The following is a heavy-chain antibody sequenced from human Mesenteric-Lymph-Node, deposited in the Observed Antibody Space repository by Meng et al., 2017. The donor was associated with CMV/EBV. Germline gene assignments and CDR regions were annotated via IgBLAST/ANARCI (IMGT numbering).Heavy chain of an antibody. CDR1: VYTFTSFD. Sequence: QEQRVQSGAEVKKPGDSVKVSCKASVYTFTSFDINWVRQATGQGPEWMEWMNPNSGNTGYAQKFQGRVTLTRDTSISTAYMELSSLRSEDTAVYYCARGPYYSSGFPDCWGQGTLVTVSS. D-gene: IGHD6-19*01. V-gene: IGHV1-8*02. J-gene: IGHJ4*02. CDR3: ARGPYYSSGFPDC. CDR2: MNPNSGNT.